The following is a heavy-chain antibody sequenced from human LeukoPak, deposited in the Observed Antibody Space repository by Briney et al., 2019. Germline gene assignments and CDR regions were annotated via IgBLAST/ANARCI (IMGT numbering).Heavy chain of an antibody. Sequence: ASVKLSFTAAGYTFTIYGISWVRQAPGQGIEWMGWISAYNGNTNYSQKLPGRVTMTTDTSTSTAYMELRSLRSDDPAVYYCARDLCSSTSCYENWFDPWGQGTLVSVSS. CDR3: ARDLCSSTSCYENWFDP. V-gene: IGHV1-18*01. J-gene: IGHJ5*02. CDR2: ISAYNGNT. CDR1: GYTFTIYG. D-gene: IGHD2-2*01.